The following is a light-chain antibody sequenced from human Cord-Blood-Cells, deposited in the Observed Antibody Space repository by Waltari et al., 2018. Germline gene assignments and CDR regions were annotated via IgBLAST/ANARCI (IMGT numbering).Light chain of an antibody. J-gene: IGKJ2*03. CDR3: QQYYSTPYS. Sequence: DIVMHQSRDALAVSLGERATINCKSSQCVLYSSNNKNYLAWYQQKPGPPPKLLISWASTRESGVPDRFRGSGSGTDFTLTISSLQAEDVAVYYCQQYYSTPYSFGQGTKLEIK. CDR1: QCVLYSSNNKNY. CDR2: WAS. V-gene: IGKV4-1*01.